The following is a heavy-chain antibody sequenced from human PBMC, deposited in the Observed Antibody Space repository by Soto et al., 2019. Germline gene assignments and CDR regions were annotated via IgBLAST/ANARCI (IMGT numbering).Heavy chain of an antibody. J-gene: IGHJ5*02. CDR1: GGSISSSSYY. D-gene: IGHD3-3*01. CDR2: IYYSGST. Sequence: SETLSLTCTVSGGSISSSSYYWGWIRQPPGKGLEWIGSIYYSGSTYYNPSLKSRVTISVDTSKNQFSLKLSSVTAAETAVYYCAICGKRDVFWSGYYRNWFDPWGQGTLVTVSS. CDR3: AICGKRDVFWSGYYRNWFDP. V-gene: IGHV4-39*01.